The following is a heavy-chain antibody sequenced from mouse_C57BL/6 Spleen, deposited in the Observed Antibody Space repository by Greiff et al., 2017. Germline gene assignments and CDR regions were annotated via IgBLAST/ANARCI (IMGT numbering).Heavy chain of an antibody. CDR2: IYPRSGNT. J-gene: IGHJ2*01. CDR1: GYTFTSYG. D-gene: IGHD2-3*01. Sequence: VQGVESGAELARPGASVKLSCKASGYTFTSYGISWVKQRTGQGLEWIGEIYPRSGNTYYNEKFKGKATLTADKSSSTAYMELRSLTSEDSAVSFCARRPYDGYSWGYWGQGTTLTVSS. CDR3: ARRPYDGYSWGY. V-gene: IGHV1-81*01.